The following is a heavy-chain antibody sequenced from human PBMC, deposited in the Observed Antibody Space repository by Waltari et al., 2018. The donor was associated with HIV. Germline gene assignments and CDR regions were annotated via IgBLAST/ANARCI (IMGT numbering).Heavy chain of an antibody. CDR2: ISYDGSNK. V-gene: IGHV3-30*18. CDR3: AKASGKYNWNYVNYFDY. CDR1: GFTFSSYG. Sequence: QVQVVESGGGVVQPGRSLRLSCAASGFTFSSYGMHWVRQAPGKGLEWVAVISYDGSNKYYADSVKGRFTISRDTSKSTLYLQMNSLRAEDTAVYYCAKASGKYNWNYVNYFDYWGQGTLVTVSS. D-gene: IGHD1-7*01. J-gene: IGHJ4*02.